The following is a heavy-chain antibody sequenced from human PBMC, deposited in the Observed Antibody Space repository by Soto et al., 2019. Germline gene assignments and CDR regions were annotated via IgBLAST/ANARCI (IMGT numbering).Heavy chain of an antibody. Sequence: SETLSLTCSVSGVSMRNSYWTWIRQSAGKGLEWIGRISTSGNTNYNPSLNSRLTMSVDTSKNQVSLKLTSVTAADTAVYYCARGGGVPALGDPWGQGTLVTVS. CDR2: ISTSGNT. V-gene: IGHV4-4*07. J-gene: IGHJ5*02. CDR1: GVSMRNSY. CDR3: ARGGGVPALGDP. D-gene: IGHD3-16*01.